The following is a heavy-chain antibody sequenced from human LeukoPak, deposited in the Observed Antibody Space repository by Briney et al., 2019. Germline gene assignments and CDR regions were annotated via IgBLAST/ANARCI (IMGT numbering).Heavy chain of an antibody. CDR1: GYTFTSNY. D-gene: IGHD2/OR15-2a*01. V-gene: IGHV1-46*01. CDR3: ARGSILEYYFDY. J-gene: IGHJ4*02. Sequence: ASVKVSFTASGYTFTSNYIHWVRQAPGQGLEWMGMIYPRDGRTSYAQKFQGRVTMTRDTSPSTVYMELSSLRSEDTAVYYCARGSILEYYFDYWGQGTLVTVSS. CDR2: IYPRDGRT.